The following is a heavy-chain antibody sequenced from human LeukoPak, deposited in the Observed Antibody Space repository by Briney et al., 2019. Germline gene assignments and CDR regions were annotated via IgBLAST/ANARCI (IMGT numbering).Heavy chain of an antibody. CDR1: GFTFSSYA. CDR3: ARDRKTDDAFDI. CDR2: MRSNGGST. Sequence: GGSLRLSCAASGFTFSSYAMHWVRQAPGKGLEYVSAMRSNGGSTYYANSVKGRFTISRDNSKNTLYLQMGSLRAEDMAVYYCARDRKTDDAFDIWGQGTMVTVSS. J-gene: IGHJ3*02. D-gene: IGHD1-14*01. V-gene: IGHV3-64*01.